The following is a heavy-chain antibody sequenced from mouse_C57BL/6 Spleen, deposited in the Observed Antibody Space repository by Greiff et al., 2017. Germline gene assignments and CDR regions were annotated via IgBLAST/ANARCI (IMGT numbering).Heavy chain of an antibody. CDR3: ARGGITTVVALDY. D-gene: IGHD1-1*01. V-gene: IGHV1-61*01. Sequence: QVHVKQPGAELVRPGSSVKLSCKASGYTFTSYWMDWVKQRPGQGLEWIGNIYPSDSETHYNQKFKDKATLTVDKSSSTAYMQLSSLTSEDSAVYYCARGGITTVVALDYWGQGTTLTVSS. CDR2: IYPSDSET. CDR1: GYTFTSYW. J-gene: IGHJ2*01.